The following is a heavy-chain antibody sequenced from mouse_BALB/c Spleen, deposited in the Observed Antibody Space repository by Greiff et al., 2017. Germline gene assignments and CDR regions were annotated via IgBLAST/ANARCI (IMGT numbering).Heavy chain of an antibody. J-gene: IGHJ4*01. V-gene: IGHV5-9-3*01. Sequence: DVQLVESGGGLVKPGGSLKLSCAASGFTFSSYAMSWVRQTPEKRLEWVATISSGGSYTYYPDSVKGRFTISRDNAKNTLYLQMSSLRSEDTAMYYCARHGDYDGAMDYWGQGTSVTVSS. CDR3: ARHGDYDGAMDY. CDR1: GFTFSSYA. CDR2: ISSGGSYT. D-gene: IGHD2-4*01.